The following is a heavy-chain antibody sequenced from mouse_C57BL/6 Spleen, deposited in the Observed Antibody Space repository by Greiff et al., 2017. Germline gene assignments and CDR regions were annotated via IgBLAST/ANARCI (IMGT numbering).Heavy chain of an antibody. J-gene: IGHJ3*01. D-gene: IGHD4-1*01. CDR3: ARGDRTGSAWFAY. CDR2: INPNNGGT. V-gene: IGHV1-26*01. Sequence: EVQLQQSGPELVKPGASVKISCKASGYTFTDYYMNWVKQSHGKSLEWIGDINPNNGGTSYNQKFKGKATLTVDKSSSTAYMELRSLTSEDSAVYYCARGDRTGSAWFAYWGQGTLVTVSA. CDR1: GYTFTDYY.